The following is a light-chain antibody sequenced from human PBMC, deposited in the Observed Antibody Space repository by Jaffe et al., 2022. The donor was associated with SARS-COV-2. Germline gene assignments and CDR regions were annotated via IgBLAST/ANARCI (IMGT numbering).Light chain of an antibody. CDR3: SSYTSSSTYV. J-gene: IGLJ1*01. Sequence: QSAVTQPASVSGSPGQSITISCTGTSSDVGGYNYVSWYQQHSGKAPKLMIYDVSNRPSGVSNRFSGSKSGNTASLTISGLQAEDEADYYCSSYTSSSTYVFGTGTKVTVL. CDR1: SSDVGGYNY. CDR2: DVS. V-gene: IGLV2-14*01.